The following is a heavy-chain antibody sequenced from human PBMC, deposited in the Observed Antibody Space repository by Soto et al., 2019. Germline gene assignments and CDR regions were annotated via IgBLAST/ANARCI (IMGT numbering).Heavy chain of an antibody. V-gene: IGHV1-69*06. Sequence: ASVKVSCKASGGTFSSYAISWVRQAPGQGLEWMGGIIPIFGTANYAQKFQGRVTITADKSTSTAYMELSSLRSEDTAVYYCARGASRDIVVVVAADVYYYAMDVWGQGTAVTVSS. CDR1: GGTFSSYA. CDR2: IIPIFGTA. J-gene: IGHJ6*02. D-gene: IGHD2-15*01. CDR3: ARGASRDIVVVVAADVYYYAMDV.